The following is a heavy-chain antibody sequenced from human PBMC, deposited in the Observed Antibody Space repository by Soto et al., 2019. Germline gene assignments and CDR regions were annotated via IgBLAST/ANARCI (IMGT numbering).Heavy chain of an antibody. CDR1: GYTFTSYG. J-gene: IGHJ6*02. V-gene: IGHV1-18*01. D-gene: IGHD5-18*01. CDR2: ISAYNGNT. Sequence: ASVKVSCKASGYTFTSYGISWVRQAPGQGLEWMGWISAYNGNTNYAQKLQGRVTMTTDTSTSTAYMELRSLRSDDTAVYYCARDLAFGYSYGPKFVGMDVWGQGTTVTVSS. CDR3: ARDLAFGYSYGPKFVGMDV.